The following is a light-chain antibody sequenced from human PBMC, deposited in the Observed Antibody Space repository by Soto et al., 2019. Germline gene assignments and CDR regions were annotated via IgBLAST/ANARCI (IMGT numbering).Light chain of an antibody. Sequence: DIRMTQSPSTLSASVGDRVTITCRASQSVSTWLAWYQQKPGKVPKLLIYKASTLESGVPSRFSGSGSGTEFTLTISSLQPDDFATYYCQQYNSNTLTFGGGTKVEIK. V-gene: IGKV1-5*03. CDR3: QQYNSNTLT. CDR1: QSVSTW. J-gene: IGKJ4*01. CDR2: KAS.